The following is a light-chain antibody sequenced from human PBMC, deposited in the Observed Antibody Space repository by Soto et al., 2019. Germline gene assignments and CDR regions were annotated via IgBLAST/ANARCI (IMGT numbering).Light chain of an antibody. CDR3: QQFGRSSWT. Sequence: EMVLTQSPGTLSLSPGERATLSCRASQSVSSSDLAWYQQKPGQAPKLLIFAASSRATGLPDRFSGSGSGTDFTLTISRREPDDVAVYYCQQFGRSSWTFGQGTKVE. CDR1: QSVSSSD. V-gene: IGKV3-20*01. J-gene: IGKJ1*01. CDR2: AAS.